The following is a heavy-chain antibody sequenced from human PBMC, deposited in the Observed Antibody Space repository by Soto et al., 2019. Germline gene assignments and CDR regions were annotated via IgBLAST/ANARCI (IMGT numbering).Heavy chain of an antibody. CDR2: IWYDGSNK. J-gene: IGHJ4*02. CDR1: GFTFSSYG. CDR3: ACIAAAQNFDY. D-gene: IGHD6-13*01. Sequence: GGSLRLSCAASGFTFSSYGMHWVRQAPGKGLEWVAVIWYDGSNKYYADSVKGRFTISRDNSKNTLYLQMNSLRAEDTAVYYCACIAAAQNFDYRGQGTLVTVSS. V-gene: IGHV3-33*01.